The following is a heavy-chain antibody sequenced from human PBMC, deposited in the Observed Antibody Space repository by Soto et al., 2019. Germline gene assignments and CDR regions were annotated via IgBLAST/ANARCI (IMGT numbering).Heavy chain of an antibody. CDR2: IIPIFGTA. V-gene: IGHV1-69*13. CDR3: ASTKRGYSYGSYYYYYYGMDV. Sequence: SVKVSCKASGGTFSSYAISWVRQAPGQGLEWMGGIIPIFGTANYAQKFQGRVTITADESTSTAYMELSSLRSEDTAVYYCASTKRGYSYGSYYYYYYGMDVWGQGTTVTVSS. J-gene: IGHJ6*02. CDR1: GGTFSSYA. D-gene: IGHD5-18*01.